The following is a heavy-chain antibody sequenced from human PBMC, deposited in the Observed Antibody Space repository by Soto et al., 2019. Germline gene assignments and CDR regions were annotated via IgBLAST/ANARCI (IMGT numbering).Heavy chain of an antibody. J-gene: IGHJ3*02. Sequence: QVQLVQSGAEVKKPGSSAKVSCKASGGTFSSYTISWVRQAPGQGLEWMGRIIPILGIANYAQKFQGRVTITAAKSTSTAYMELSSLRSEDTAVYYCAGYDSSGYYYDAFDIWGQGTMVTVSS. D-gene: IGHD3-22*01. CDR2: IIPILGIA. CDR3: AGYDSSGYYYDAFDI. CDR1: GGTFSSYT. V-gene: IGHV1-69*02.